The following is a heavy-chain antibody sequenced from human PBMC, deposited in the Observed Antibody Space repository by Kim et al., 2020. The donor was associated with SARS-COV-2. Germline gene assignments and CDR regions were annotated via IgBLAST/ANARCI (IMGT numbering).Heavy chain of an antibody. J-gene: IGHJ6*02. CDR1: GVTFSAYT. Sequence: GGSLRLSCAASGVTFSAYTMNWVRQAPAKGLEWVSYISGTTTTIYYTDSVKCRFTVARDNTKNSLFLQMNSLRAEDTAVYYCAGEAADMSFGMDVWGQGTTVTVSS. V-gene: IGHV3-48*04. CDR2: ISGTTTTI. D-gene: IGHD2-15*01. CDR3: AGEAADMSFGMDV.